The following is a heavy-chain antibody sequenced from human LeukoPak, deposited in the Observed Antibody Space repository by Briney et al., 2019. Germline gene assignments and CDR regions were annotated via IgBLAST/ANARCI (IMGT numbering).Heavy chain of an antibody. V-gene: IGHV1-69*04. CDR1: GGTFSSYA. CDR3: ARDRPRLTGYDY. J-gene: IGHJ4*02. D-gene: IGHD3-9*01. Sequence: SVKVSCKASGGTFSSYAISWVRQAPGQGLEWMGRIIPILGIANYAQKFQGRVTITADKSTSTAYMELSSLRSEDTAVYYCARDRPRLTGYDYWRQGTLVTVSS. CDR2: IIPILGIA.